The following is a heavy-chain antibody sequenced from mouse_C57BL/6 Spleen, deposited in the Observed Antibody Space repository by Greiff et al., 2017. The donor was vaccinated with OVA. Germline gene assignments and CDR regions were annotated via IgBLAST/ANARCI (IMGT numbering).Heavy chain of an antibody. CDR3: ARSGYYGSREDYYAMDY. CDR2: IDPANGNT. Sequence: VQLQQSVAELVRPGASVKLSCTASGFNIKNTYMPWVKQRPEQGLEWIGRIDPANGNTKYAPKFQGKATITADSSSNTAYLQLSSLTSEDTAIYYCARSGYYGSREDYYAMDYWGQGTSVTVSS. J-gene: IGHJ4*01. D-gene: IGHD1-1*01. CDR1: GFNIKNTY. V-gene: IGHV14-3*01.